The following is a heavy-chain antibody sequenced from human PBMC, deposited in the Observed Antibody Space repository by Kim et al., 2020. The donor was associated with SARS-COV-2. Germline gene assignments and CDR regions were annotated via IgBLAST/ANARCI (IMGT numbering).Heavy chain of an antibody. CDR2: ISGNGANT. CDR3: AKGIGKSMYDYYGMDV. J-gene: IGHJ6*01. V-gene: IGHV3-23*01. D-gene: IGHD2-15*01. CDR1: GFTFSSCS. Sequence: GGSLRLSCAASGFTFSSCSMSWVRQAPGKGLEWVSAISGNGANTYYADSVKGRFTISRDNSKNTLYLQMNSLRVGDTAVYYCAKGIGKSMYDYYGMDVWG.